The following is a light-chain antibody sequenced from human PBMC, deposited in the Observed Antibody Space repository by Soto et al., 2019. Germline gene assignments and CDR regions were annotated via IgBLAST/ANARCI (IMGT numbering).Light chain of an antibody. V-gene: IGLV2-14*01. J-gene: IGLJ1*01. CDR1: SSDVGDNNY. Sequence: QSVLSQPASVSASPGQSITISCSGTSSDVGDNNYVSWYQQHPGKAPKLIIYEVNNRPSGVSNRFSGSKSGNTASLSTSGLQAEDEADYYCGSFTSTSTLYVFGTGTKVTVL. CDR3: GSFTSTSTLYV. CDR2: EVN.